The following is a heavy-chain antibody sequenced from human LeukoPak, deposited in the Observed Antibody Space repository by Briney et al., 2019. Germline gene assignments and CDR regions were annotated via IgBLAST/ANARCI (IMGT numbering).Heavy chain of an antibody. V-gene: IGHV3-74*01. Sequence: GVPLRLSCAASGFTFSRHWMHWVRQAPGKGLVWVSRINSDGSSTSYADSVKGRFTISTDSAKNMLYLQMNSLRAEDTAVYYCAREYGSGSFDYWGQGTLVTVSS. CDR1: GFTFSRHW. CDR2: INSDGSST. CDR3: AREYGSGSFDY. J-gene: IGHJ4*02. D-gene: IGHD3-10*01.